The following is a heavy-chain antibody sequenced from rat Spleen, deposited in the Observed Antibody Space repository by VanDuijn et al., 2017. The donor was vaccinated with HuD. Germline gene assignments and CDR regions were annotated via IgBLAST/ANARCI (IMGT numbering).Heavy chain of an antibody. CDR1: GFTFSNYD. CDR2: ISPSGGST. V-gene: IGHV5-25*01. Sequence: EVQLVESGGGLVQPGRSLKLSCAASGFTFSNYDMAWVRQAPTKGLEWVASISPSGGSTYYRDSVKGRFTVSRDNAKSTLYLQMDSLRSEDTATYYCARRRDYYSSYISYFDYWGQGVMVTVSS. CDR3: ARRRDYYSSYISYFDY. D-gene: IGHD1-2*01. J-gene: IGHJ2*01.